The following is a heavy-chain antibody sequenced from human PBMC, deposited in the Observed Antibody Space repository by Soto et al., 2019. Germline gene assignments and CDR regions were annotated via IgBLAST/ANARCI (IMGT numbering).Heavy chain of an antibody. J-gene: IGHJ4*02. CDR3: AKDPEMAYNSHFDY. CDR2: ISYDGSNK. D-gene: IGHD1-1*01. V-gene: IGHV3-30*18. CDR1: GFTFSSYG. Sequence: QVQLVESGGGVVQPGRSLRLSCAASGFTFSSYGMHWVRQAPGKGLEWVAVISYDGSNKYYADSVKGRFTISRDNSKNTLYLQMNSLRAEDTAVYYCAKDPEMAYNSHFDYWGQGTLVTVSS.